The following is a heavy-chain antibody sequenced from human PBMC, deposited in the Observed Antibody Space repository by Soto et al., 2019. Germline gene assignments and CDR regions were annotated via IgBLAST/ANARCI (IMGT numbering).Heavy chain of an antibody. Sequence: GASVKVCSKASNDSLSSHFIQWVRQSPEEGLQWKRIINPEPNIASYAKEFQGRLTLTSDRTSRTVDMQLSNLRSYDTAVDYCAGAYWRVSSVVAAYWGKGTLVTVSS. CDR2: INPEPNIA. V-gene: IGHV1-46*01. J-gene: IGHJ4*02. CDR1: NDSLSSHF. CDR3: AGAYWRVSSVVAAY. D-gene: IGHD1-1*01.